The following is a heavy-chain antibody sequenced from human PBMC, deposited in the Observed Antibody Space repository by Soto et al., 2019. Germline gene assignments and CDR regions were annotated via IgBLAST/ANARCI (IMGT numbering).Heavy chain of an antibody. CDR1: VGSLSSYY. Sequence: SETLSLTCTASVGSLSSYYWSWIRQFPGKGLEWIGYIYYSGSTKYNPSLKSRVTISVDTSKNQFFLKLTSVTAADTAVYYCARFQSGSYWDFDYWGQGTLVTVSS. D-gene: IGHD1-26*01. V-gene: IGHV4-59*01. CDR2: IYYSGST. J-gene: IGHJ4*02. CDR3: ARFQSGSYWDFDY.